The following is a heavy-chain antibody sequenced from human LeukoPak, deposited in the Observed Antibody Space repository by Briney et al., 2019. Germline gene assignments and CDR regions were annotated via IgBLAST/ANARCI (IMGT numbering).Heavy chain of an antibody. CDR2: INTSKTYT. J-gene: IGHJ4*02. CDR1: GYAFTTFG. Sequence: ASVKVSCKASGYAFTTFGIMWVRQAPGQGLEWMGWINTSKTYTRYAQKVQGRATLTTDPSTSTAYLELTSLTSDDTAVYFCARASDTSWPFDFWGQGTKVTVSS. CDR3: ARASDTSWPFDF. D-gene: IGHD2-2*01. V-gene: IGHV1-18*01.